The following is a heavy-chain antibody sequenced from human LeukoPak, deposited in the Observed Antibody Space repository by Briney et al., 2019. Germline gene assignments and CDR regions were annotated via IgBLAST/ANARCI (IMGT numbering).Heavy chain of an antibody. CDR3: AKRWTATAVAGYYFDY. Sequence: PGGSLRLSCAASGFTFSSYAMSWVRQAPGKGLEWVSAISGSGGSTYYADSVKGRFTISRDNSKNTLYLQMNSLRADDTAVYYCAKRWTATAVAGYYFDYWGQGTPVTVSS. V-gene: IGHV3-23*01. J-gene: IGHJ4*02. CDR2: ISGSGGST. CDR1: GFTFSSYA. D-gene: IGHD6-19*01.